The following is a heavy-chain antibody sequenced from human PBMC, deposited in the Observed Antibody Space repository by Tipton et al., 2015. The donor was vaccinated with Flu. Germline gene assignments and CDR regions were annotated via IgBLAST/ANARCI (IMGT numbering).Heavy chain of an antibody. V-gene: IGHV3-7*01. J-gene: IGHJ5*02. CDR3: ARSGSGSYWFDP. CDR1: GFPFNSYA. D-gene: IGHD3-10*01. CDR2: IKQDGSEK. Sequence: SLRLSCAASGFPFNSYAMSWVRQAPGKGLEWVANIKQDGSEKYYVDSVKGRFTISRDNAKNSLYLQMNCLRAEDTAVYYCARSGSGSYWFDPWGQGTLVTVSS.